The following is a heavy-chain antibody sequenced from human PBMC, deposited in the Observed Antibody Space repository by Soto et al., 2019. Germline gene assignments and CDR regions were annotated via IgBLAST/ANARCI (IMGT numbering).Heavy chain of an antibody. V-gene: IGHV3-48*03. J-gene: IGHJ4*02. CDR3: AKVAPFILGSPF. CDR1: GFDFSGSE. Sequence: GGSLRLSCTASGFDFSGSEMNWFRQAPGEGLEWVAYITGSGGVMFHADSVKGRFSISRDNAKNSLFLEMSDLTADDTGVYYCAKVAPFILGSPFWGQGTLVTVSS. CDR2: ITGSGGVM. D-gene: IGHD2-21*01.